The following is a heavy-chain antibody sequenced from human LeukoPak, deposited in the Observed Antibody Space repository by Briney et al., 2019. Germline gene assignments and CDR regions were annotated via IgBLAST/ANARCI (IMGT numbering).Heavy chain of an antibody. Sequence: SETLSLTCTVSGGSISSYYWSWIRQPPGKGLEWIGYIYYSGSTNYNPSLKSRVTISVDTSKNQFSLKLGSVTAADTAVYYCARDPGGYSYGAFDYWGQGTLVTVSS. J-gene: IGHJ4*02. D-gene: IGHD5-18*01. V-gene: IGHV4-59*12. CDR3: ARDPGGYSYGAFDY. CDR1: GGSISSYY. CDR2: IYYSGST.